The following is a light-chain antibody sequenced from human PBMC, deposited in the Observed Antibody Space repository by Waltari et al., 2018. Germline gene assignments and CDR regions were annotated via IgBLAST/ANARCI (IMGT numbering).Light chain of an antibody. Sequence: VLTQSLGTLSLSPGETATLSCRASQSVSMNYLSWFQQKPGQAPRLLIYGASMRAAGVPDRFSGGGSGTDFTLTITRLEPEDFAVYYCQQFGLITFGGGTKVEIK. CDR1: QSVSMNY. CDR2: GAS. J-gene: IGKJ4*01. CDR3: QQFGLIT. V-gene: IGKV3-20*01.